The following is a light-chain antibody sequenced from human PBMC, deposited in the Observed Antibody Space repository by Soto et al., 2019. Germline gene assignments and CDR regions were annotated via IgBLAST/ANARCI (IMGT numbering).Light chain of an antibody. CDR3: QESYITPRP. V-gene: IGKV1-39*01. J-gene: IGKJ3*01. CDR1: QGISSY. CDR2: AAS. Sequence: IEVTQTQSSLSASVGDRVTITSRASQGISSYLAWYQQKPGKAPKLLIYAASSLQSGVPSRFSGSGSGTDFTLTISSLQPEDFATYDCQESYITPRPFARGTKVDIK.